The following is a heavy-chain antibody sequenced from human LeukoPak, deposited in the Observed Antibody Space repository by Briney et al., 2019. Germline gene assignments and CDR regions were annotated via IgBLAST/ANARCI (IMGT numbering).Heavy chain of an antibody. CDR3: ANFFLGYCSSTSCRDAFDI. D-gene: IGHD2-2*01. Sequence: PGGSLRLPCAASGFTFSSYAMSWVRQAPGKGLEWVSAISGSGGSTYYADSVKGRFTISRDNSKNTLYLQMNSLRAEDTAVYYCANFFLGYCSSTSCRDAFDIWGQGTMVTVSS. CDR1: GFTFSSYA. V-gene: IGHV3-23*01. J-gene: IGHJ3*02. CDR2: ISGSGGST.